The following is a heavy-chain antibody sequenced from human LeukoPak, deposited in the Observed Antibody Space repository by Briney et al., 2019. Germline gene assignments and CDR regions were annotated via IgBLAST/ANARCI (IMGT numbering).Heavy chain of an antibody. Sequence: SETLSLTCTVSGGSIPISTYYWGWVRQPPGKGLEWIGSIYYSGTTKYNPSLKSRVTISVDTSKNQFSLKLSSVTAADTAVYYCAREGSAGDFDYWGQGTLVTVSS. CDR2: IYYSGTT. J-gene: IGHJ4*02. CDR1: GGSIPISTYY. D-gene: IGHD2-8*02. CDR3: AREGSAGDFDY. V-gene: IGHV4-39*07.